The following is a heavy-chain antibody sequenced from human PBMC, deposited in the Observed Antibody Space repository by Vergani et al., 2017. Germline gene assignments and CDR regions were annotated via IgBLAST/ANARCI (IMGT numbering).Heavy chain of an antibody. D-gene: IGHD3-10*01. J-gene: IGHJ4*02. Sequence: QVQLVQSGSELKKPGASVKVSCKASGYTFTSYDINWVRQATGQGLEWMGWMNPNSGNTGYAQKFQGRVTMTRNTSISTAYMELSSLRSEDTAVYYCATDLAITMVRGVIGEGLDYWGQGTLVTVSS. CDR1: GYTFTSYD. CDR3: ATDLAITMVRGVIGEGLDY. V-gene: IGHV1-8*02. CDR2: MNPNSGNT.